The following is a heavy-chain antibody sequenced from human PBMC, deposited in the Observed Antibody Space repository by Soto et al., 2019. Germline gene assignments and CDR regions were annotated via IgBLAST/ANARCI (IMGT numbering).Heavy chain of an antibody. D-gene: IGHD4-17*01. CDR1: GYTFTSYD. CDR3: ARTLYGDNVDY. Sequence: ASVKVSCKASGYTFTSYDINWVRQATGQGLEWMGWMNPNSGNTGYAQRLQGRVTMTRNTSISTAYMELSSLRSEDTAVYYCARTLYGDNVDYWGQGTLVTVSS. V-gene: IGHV1-8*01. CDR2: MNPNSGNT. J-gene: IGHJ4*02.